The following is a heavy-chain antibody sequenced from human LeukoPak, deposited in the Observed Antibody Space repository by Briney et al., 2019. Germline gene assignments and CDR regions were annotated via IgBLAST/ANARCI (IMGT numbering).Heavy chain of an antibody. V-gene: IGHV3-48*01. CDR3: ARFALKTPPTD. Sequence: GGSLRLSCAASGFIFSSYSMKWVRQAPGKGLEWVSYISSSSTTIYYADSVKGRFTISRDNSKNTLYLQMNSLRAEDTAVYYCARFALKTPPTDWGQGTLVTVSS. CDR1: GFIFSSYS. J-gene: IGHJ4*02. CDR2: ISSSSTTI.